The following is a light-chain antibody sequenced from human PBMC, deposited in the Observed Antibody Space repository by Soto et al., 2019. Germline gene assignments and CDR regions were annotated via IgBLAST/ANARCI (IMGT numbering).Light chain of an antibody. CDR1: QSISQS. CDR2: DAS. J-gene: IGKJ1*01. Sequence: EIVLTQSPGTLSLSPGERATLSCRASQSISQSLAWYQQRPGQSPRLLIYDASRRATGIPDRFTGSGFGTDFTLTISRLAPEDLAVYYCRQYGGSPRTFGQGTRWIS. V-gene: IGKV3-20*01. CDR3: RQYGGSPRT.